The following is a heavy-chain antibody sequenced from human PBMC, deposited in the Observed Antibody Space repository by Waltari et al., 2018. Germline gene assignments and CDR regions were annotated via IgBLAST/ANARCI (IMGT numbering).Heavy chain of an antibody. CDR2: IYHSGST. CDR3: ARVLLAGTDYFDY. Sequence: QVQLQESGPGLVKPSETLSLTCAVSGYSIRSGYYWGWIRQPPGKGLEWIGSIYHSGSTYYNPSIKSRVTISVDTSKNQFSQKLSSVTAADTAVYYCARVLLAGTDYFDYWGQGTLVTVSS. CDR1: GYSIRSGYY. J-gene: IGHJ4*02. V-gene: IGHV4-38-2*01. D-gene: IGHD6-19*01.